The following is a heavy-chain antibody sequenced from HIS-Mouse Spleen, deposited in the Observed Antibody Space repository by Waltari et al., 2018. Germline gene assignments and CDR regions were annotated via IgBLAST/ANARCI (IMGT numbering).Heavy chain of an antibody. Sequence: EVQLVESGGGLVQPGGSLRLSCAASGFTVSSNYMSWVRQAPGKGLEWVSVIYSGGSTYYADSVKGRFTISRDNSKNTLYLQMNSLRAEDTAVYYCARVRYSSSSAGYYFDYWGQGTLVTVSS. CDR3: ARVRYSSSSAGYYFDY. D-gene: IGHD6-6*01. CDR2: IYSGGST. J-gene: IGHJ4*02. CDR1: GFTVSSNY. V-gene: IGHV3-66*01.